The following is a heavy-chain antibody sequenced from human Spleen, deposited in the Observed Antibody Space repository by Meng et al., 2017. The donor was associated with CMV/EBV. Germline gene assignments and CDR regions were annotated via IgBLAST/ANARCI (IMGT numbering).Heavy chain of an antibody. CDR3: ARHRLFATTSDFDY. V-gene: IGHV4-39*01. Sequence: SETLSLTCTVSGGSISSGAYYWSWIRQHPGKDLEWIGYIFYSGSTYYNPSLKSRVTISVDTSKNQFSLKLSSVTAADTAVYYCARHRLFATTSDFDYWGQGTLVTVSS. CDR2: IFYSGST. CDR1: GGSISSGAYY. J-gene: IGHJ4*02. D-gene: IGHD4-17*01.